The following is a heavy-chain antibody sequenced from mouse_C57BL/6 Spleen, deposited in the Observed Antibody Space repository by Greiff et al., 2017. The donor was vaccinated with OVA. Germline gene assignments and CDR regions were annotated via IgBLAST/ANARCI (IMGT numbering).Heavy chain of an antibody. Sequence: QVQLQQSGPELVKPGASVKISCKASGYAFSSSWMNWVKQRPGKGLEWIGRIYPGDGDTNYNGNFKGKATLTADKSSSTAYMQLSSLTSEDSAVYFCARDGYFNFYFDYWGQGTTLTVSS. J-gene: IGHJ2*01. CDR3: ARDGYFNFYFDY. CDR1: GYAFSSSW. CDR2: IYPGDGDT. V-gene: IGHV1-82*01. D-gene: IGHD2-3*01.